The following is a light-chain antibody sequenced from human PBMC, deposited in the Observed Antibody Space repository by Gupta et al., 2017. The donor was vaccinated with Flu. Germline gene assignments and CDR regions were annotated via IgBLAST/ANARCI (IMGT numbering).Light chain of an antibody. Sequence: SYELTQAPSVPVSPGQTASITCSGGKLGDKSVSWYEQKPGQSPVLVIYQDFKRPSGIPERFSGSKSSNTASLTISGTQAIDEADYYCQVWDSSTVVFGGGTKLTVL. CDR3: QVWDSSTVV. J-gene: IGLJ2*01. CDR1: KLGDKS. CDR2: QDF. V-gene: IGLV3-1*01.